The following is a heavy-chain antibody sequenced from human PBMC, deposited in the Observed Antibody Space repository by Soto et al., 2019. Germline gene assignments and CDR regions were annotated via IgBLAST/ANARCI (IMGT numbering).Heavy chain of an antibody. J-gene: IGHJ6*03. CDR2: ISSSSSTI. CDR1: GFTFSSYS. V-gene: IGHV3-48*01. CDR3: ARDGYSAVYYYYYYMDV. D-gene: IGHD3-22*01. Sequence: GGSLRLSCAASGFTFSSYSMNWVRQAPGKGLEWVSYISSSSSTIYYADSVKGRFTISRDNAKNSLYLQMNSLRAEDTAVYYCARDGYSAVYYYYYYMDVWGKGTTVTVSS.